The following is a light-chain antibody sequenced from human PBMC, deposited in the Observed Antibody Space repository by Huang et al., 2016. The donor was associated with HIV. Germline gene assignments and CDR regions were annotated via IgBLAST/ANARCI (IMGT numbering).Light chain of an antibody. J-gene: IGKJ2*01. V-gene: IGKV3-11*01. Sequence: EIVLTQSPATLSFSPGERATFYCRASQSVSSYLAWYQQNPGQAPRLLIEDATNSATGIPARFSGSGSGTDFTRTISRLEPEDFGVYYCQQRSNWDTFGQGTKLDIK. CDR2: DAT. CDR1: QSVSSY. CDR3: QQRSNWDT.